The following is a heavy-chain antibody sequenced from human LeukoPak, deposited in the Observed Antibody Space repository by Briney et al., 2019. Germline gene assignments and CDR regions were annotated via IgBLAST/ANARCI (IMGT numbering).Heavy chain of an antibody. CDR2: ISYDGGNR. Sequence: GRSLRLSCAASGFIFGNYAMHWVRQAPGKGLEWVAIISYDGGNRYYADSVKDRFTISRDNSKSTLYLQMNSLRAEDTAIYYCARVDSSGWYWYSFDDWGQGTLVTVSS. D-gene: IGHD6-19*01. CDR3: ARVDSSGWYWYSFDD. J-gene: IGHJ4*02. V-gene: IGHV3-30-3*01. CDR1: GFIFGNYA.